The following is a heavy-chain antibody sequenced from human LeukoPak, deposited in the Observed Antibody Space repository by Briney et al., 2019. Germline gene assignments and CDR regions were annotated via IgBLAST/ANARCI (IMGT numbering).Heavy chain of an antibody. CDR3: ASRNDYGGNWYAFDI. D-gene: IGHD4-23*01. Sequence: SETLSLTCAVYGGSFSGYYWSWIRQPPGKGVEWIGEINHSGSTNYNPSLKSRVTISVDTSKNQFSLKLSSVTAADTAVYYCASRNDYGGNWYAFDIWGQGTMVTVSS. CDR2: INHSGST. V-gene: IGHV4-34*01. J-gene: IGHJ3*02. CDR1: GGSFSGYY.